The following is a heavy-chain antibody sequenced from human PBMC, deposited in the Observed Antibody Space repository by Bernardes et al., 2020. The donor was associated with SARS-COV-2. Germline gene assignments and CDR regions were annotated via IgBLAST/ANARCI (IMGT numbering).Heavy chain of an antibody. CDR1: GYTFTTYA. CDR2: INAGKGYT. V-gene: IGHV1-3*01. J-gene: IGHJ3*02. Sequence: ASVKVSCKASGYTFTTYAIHWVRQAPGQGLEWMGWINAGKGYTRYSQRFQGRVTITGDTSASTAYMELTSLRAEDTAVYYCARSRQYDTGDAFNIWGQGTMVTVSS. D-gene: IGHD3-9*01. CDR3: ARSRQYDTGDAFNI.